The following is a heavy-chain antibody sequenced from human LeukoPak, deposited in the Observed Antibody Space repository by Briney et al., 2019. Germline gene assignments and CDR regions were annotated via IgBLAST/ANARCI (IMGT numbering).Heavy chain of an antibody. CDR2: ISYDGSNK. D-gene: IGHD4-17*01. Sequence: TGRSLRLSCAASGFTFSSYDMHWVRQAPGKGLEWVAVISYDGSNKYYADSVKGRFTISRDNSKNTLYLQMNSLRAEDTAVYYCARNQPDDYGDYDGWFDDWCEGTLVTVSS. J-gene: IGHJ5*02. CDR3: ARNQPDDYGDYDGWFDD. CDR1: GFTFSSYD. V-gene: IGHV3-30-3*01.